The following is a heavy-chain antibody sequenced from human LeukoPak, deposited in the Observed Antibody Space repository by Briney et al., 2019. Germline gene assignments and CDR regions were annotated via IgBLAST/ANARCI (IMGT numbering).Heavy chain of an antibody. D-gene: IGHD6-19*01. Sequence: GGSLRLSCAASGFTFSSYWMHWVRQAPGKGLVWVSRINSDGSSTSYADSVKGRFTISRDNAKNTLYLQLNSLRAEDTVVYYCARDLLGDSSGWYPWFDPWGQGTLVTVSS. J-gene: IGHJ5*02. CDR1: GFTFSSYW. CDR2: INSDGSST. V-gene: IGHV3-74*01. CDR3: ARDLLGDSSGWYPWFDP.